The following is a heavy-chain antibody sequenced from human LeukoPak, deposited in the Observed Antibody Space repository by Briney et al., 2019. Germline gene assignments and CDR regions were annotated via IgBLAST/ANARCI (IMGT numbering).Heavy chain of an antibody. J-gene: IGHJ3*02. CDR1: GYTFSNLG. Sequence: GASVKVSCKASGYTFSNLGISWVRQAPGQGLEWMGWISASSGDTAYAERLKDRVTVTTDIPTSTAYVELRSLRSDDTALYYCAKVSGSGSGRRYDAFDIWGQGTMVTVSS. D-gene: IGHD6-19*01. CDR3: AKVSGSGSGRRYDAFDI. CDR2: ISASSGDT. V-gene: IGHV1-18*01.